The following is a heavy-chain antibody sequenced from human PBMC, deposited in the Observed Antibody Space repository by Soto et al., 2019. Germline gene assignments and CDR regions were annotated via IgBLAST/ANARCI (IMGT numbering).Heavy chain of an antibody. J-gene: IGHJ4*02. V-gene: IGHV4-30-4*01. Sequence: PSETLSLTCTVSGGSISSGDYYWSWIRQPPGKGLEWIGYIYYSGSTYYNPSLKSRVTISVDTSKNQFSLKLSSVTAADPAVYYCARDRDSSGFLFDYWGEGTLVTVSS. CDR3: ARDRDSSGFLFDY. D-gene: IGHD3-22*01. CDR2: IYYSGST. CDR1: GGSISSGDYY.